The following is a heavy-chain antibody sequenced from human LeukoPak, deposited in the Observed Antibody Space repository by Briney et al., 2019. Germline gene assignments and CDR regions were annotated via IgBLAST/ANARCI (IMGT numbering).Heavy chain of an antibody. CDR2: ISSSSSYI. D-gene: IGHD3-22*01. CDR3: ATEVDYYDSSGYYYFDY. J-gene: IGHJ4*02. V-gene: IGHV3-21*04. CDR1: GFTFSSYS. Sequence: GGSLRLSCAASGFTFSSYSMNWVRQAPGKGLEWVSSISSSSSYIYYADSVKGRFTISRDNAKNSLYLQMNSLRSEDTAVYYCATEVDYYDSSGYYYFDYWGQGTLVTVSS.